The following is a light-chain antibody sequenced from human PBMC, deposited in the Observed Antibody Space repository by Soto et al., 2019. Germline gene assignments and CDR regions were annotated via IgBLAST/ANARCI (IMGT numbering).Light chain of an antibody. CDR3: QQSYSSPYT. V-gene: IGKV1-39*01. Sequence: DIQMTQSPSSLSASVGDRVTITCRASRDINRYLHWYQQKPGKAPNLLIYGAATLQSGVPSRFSGSGSGTDFTRTISRLHPEDFGTYYCQQSYSSPYTFGQGTKLEIK. CDR1: RDINRY. CDR2: GAA. J-gene: IGKJ2*01.